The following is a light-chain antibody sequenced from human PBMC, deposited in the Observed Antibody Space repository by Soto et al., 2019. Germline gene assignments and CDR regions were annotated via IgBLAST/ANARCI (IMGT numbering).Light chain of an antibody. V-gene: IGKV1-5*03. CDR1: QTISSW. Sequence: DIQMTQSPSTLSGSVGDRVTITCRASQTISSWLAWYQQKPGKAPKLLIYKASTLKSGVPSRFSGSGSGTEFTLTISSLQPEDFATYYCLQHNSYSLTFGGGTKVDI. CDR2: KAS. CDR3: LQHNSYSLT. J-gene: IGKJ4*01.